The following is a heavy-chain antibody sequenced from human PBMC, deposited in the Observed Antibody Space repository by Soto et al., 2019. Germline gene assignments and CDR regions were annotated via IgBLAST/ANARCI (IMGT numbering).Heavy chain of an antibody. CDR2: INPSGGST. J-gene: IGHJ4*02. CDR1: GYTFTSYY. Sequence: QVQLVQSGAEVKKPGASVKVSCKASGYTFTSYYMHWVRQAPGQGLEWMGIINPSGGSTSYAQKFQGRVTMTRDTSTSTVYMELSSLRSEDTAVYYCARDNLVTMVRGVMHYWGQGTLVTVSS. V-gene: IGHV1-46*03. D-gene: IGHD3-10*01. CDR3: ARDNLVTMVRGVMHY.